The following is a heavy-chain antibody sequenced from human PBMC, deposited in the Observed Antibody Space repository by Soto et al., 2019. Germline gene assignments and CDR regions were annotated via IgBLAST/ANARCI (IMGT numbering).Heavy chain of an antibody. D-gene: IGHD3-3*01. V-gene: IGHV3-48*01. CDR2: ISSSSSTI. CDR1: GFTFSSYS. CDR3: ARVLDTNFGVVGAFDI. J-gene: IGHJ3*02. Sequence: EVQLVESGGGLVQPGGSLRLSCAASGFTFSSYSMNWVRQAPGKGLEWVSYISSSSSTIYYADSVKGRFTISRDNAKNSLYLQMNSLRAEDTAVYYCARVLDTNFGVVGAFDIWGQGTMVTVSS.